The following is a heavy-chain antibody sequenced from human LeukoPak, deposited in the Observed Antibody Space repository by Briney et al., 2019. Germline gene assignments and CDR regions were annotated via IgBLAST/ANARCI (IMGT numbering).Heavy chain of an antibody. J-gene: IGHJ4*02. Sequence: GESPQISCKGSGYSFTSYWISWVRQMPGKGLEWMGRIDPSDSYTNYSPSFQGHVTISADKSISTAYLQWSSLKASDTAMYYCARHAGCSSTSCHIDYWGQGTLVTVSS. CDR2: IDPSDSYT. D-gene: IGHD2-2*01. CDR3: ARHAGCSSTSCHIDY. CDR1: GYSFTSYW. V-gene: IGHV5-10-1*01.